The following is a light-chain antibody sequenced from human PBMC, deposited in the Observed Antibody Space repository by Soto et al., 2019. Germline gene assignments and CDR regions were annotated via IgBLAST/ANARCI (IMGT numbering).Light chain of an antibody. CDR1: QSVRDN. V-gene: IGKV3-15*01. CDR2: RAS. CDR3: QHYNFWPHS. Sequence: EIVLTHSPGTLSLSPGERATLSCRASQSVRDNLAWYQQKPGQAPRLLIYRASIRATGVPARFSGSGSGTEFTLTISGLQSEDVSIYFCQHYNFWPHSFGQGTKV. J-gene: IGKJ2*01.